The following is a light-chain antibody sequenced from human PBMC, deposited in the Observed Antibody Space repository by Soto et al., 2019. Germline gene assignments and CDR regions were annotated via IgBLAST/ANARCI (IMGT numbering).Light chain of an antibody. J-gene: IGKJ4*01. CDR1: QGISSY. CDR2: VTS. V-gene: IGKV1-9*01. CDR3: QQLNSYPHT. Sequence: DIQLTQSPSFLSASVGDRVTITWRASQGISSYLAWYQQKPGKAPKLLIYVTSTLQSGVPSRCSGSGSGTQFTLTISSLQAEDFATYYCQQLNSYPHTFGGGTKVEIK.